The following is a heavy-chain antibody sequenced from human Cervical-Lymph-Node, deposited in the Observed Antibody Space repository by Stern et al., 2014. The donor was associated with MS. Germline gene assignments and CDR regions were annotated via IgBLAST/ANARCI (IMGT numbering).Heavy chain of an antibody. Sequence: QVQLQESGPGLVKPSETLSLTCTVSNGSISRNYWRWIRQPPGKRLEWIGYISHTGRTKYNPSLESRITISVDTSKAQFSLRLNSVTAADTAVYYCARLKGILLDYFDAWGQGTLVAVSS. CDR3: ARLKGILLDYFDA. V-gene: IGHV4-59*01. D-gene: IGHD3-10*01. J-gene: IGHJ4*02. CDR2: ISHTGRT. CDR1: NGSISRNY.